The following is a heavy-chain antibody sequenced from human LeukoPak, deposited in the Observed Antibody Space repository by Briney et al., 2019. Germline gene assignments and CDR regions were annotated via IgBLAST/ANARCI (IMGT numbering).Heavy chain of an antibody. CDR2: ISGSGGST. V-gene: IGHV3-23*01. CDR3: AKEGGYSYGYTPFDY. Sequence: PGGTLRLSCAASGFTFSSYGMSWVRQAPGKGLEWVSAISGSGGSTYYADSVKGRFTISRDNSKNTLYLQMNSLRAEDTAVYYCAKEGGYSYGYTPFDYWGQGTLVTVSS. D-gene: IGHD5-18*01. J-gene: IGHJ4*02. CDR1: GFTFSSYG.